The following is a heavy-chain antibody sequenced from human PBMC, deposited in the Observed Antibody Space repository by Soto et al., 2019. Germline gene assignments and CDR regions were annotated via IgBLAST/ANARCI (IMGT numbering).Heavy chain of an antibody. CDR3: ASDFGCSGGSCYLRDWYFDL. J-gene: IGHJ2*01. CDR1: GYTFTSYA. V-gene: IGHV1-3*01. CDR2: INAGNGNT. Sequence: QVPLVQSGAEVKKPGASVKVSCKASGYTFTSYAMHWVRQAPGQRLEWMGWINAGNGNTKYSQKFQGRVTITRDTSASTAYMELGSLRSEDTAVYYCASDFGCSGGSCYLRDWYFDLWGRGTLVTVSS. D-gene: IGHD2-15*01.